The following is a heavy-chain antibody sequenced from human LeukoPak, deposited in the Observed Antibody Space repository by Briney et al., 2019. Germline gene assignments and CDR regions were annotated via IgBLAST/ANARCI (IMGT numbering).Heavy chain of an antibody. CDR2: ISSSGSTK. D-gene: IGHD3-3*02. V-gene: IGHV3-48*02. CDR3: ARLLATWDYYYMDV. CDR1: GFTFSRYT. Sequence: GGSLRLSCAASGFTFSRYTMNWVRQAPGKGLEWVSYISSSGSTKYYADSVRGRFTISRDNAKNSVFLQMNSLRDEDTGVYFCARLLATWDYYYMDVWGKGTTVTVSS. J-gene: IGHJ6*03.